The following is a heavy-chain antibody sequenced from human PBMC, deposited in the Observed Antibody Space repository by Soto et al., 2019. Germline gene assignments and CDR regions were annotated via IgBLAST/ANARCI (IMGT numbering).Heavy chain of an antibody. J-gene: IGHJ6*02. CDR2: IIPIFGTA. CDR3: ARVGAREIHTYGMDV. Sequence: QVQLVQSGAEVKKPGSAVKVSCKASGGTFSSYAISWVRQAPGQGLEWLGGIIPIFGTANYAQKFQSRVTITADESTSTAYMELSSLRSEDTDVYYCARVGAREIHTYGMDVWGQGTTVTVSS. D-gene: IGHD2-15*01. V-gene: IGHV1-69*01. CDR1: GGTFSSYA.